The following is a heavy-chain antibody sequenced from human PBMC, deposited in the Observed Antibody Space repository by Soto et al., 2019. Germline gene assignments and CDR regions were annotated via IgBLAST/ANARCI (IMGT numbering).Heavy chain of an antibody. CDR3: ARYGGYDFYYYYGMDV. Sequence: QVQLVQSGAEVKKPGSSVKVSCKASGGTFSSYTISWVRQAPGQGLEWMGRIIPILGIANYAQKFQGRVTITADKSTSTAYMELSSLRPEDTAVYYCARYGGYDFYYYYGMDVWGQGTTVTVSS. D-gene: IGHD5-12*01. J-gene: IGHJ6*02. CDR2: IIPILGIA. CDR1: GGTFSSYT. V-gene: IGHV1-69*02.